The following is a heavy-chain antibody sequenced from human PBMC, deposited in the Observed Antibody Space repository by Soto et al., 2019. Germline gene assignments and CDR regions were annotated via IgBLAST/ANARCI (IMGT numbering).Heavy chain of an antibody. D-gene: IGHD3-16*02. J-gene: IGHJ6*03. CDR2: IYWDDDK. CDR3: AHWGYDYIWGSYRYPYYYYMDV. CDR1: GFSLSTSGVG. V-gene: IGHV2-5*02. Sequence: QITLKESGPTLVNPTQTLTLTCTFSGFSLSTSGVGVGWIRQPPGKAVEWLALIYWDDDKRYSPSLKSRLTITKDTSKNQVVLTMTNMDPVDTATYYCAHWGYDYIWGSYRYPYYYYMDVWGKGTTVTVSS.